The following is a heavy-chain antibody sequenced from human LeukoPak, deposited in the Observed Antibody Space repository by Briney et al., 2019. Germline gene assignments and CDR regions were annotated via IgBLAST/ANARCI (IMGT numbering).Heavy chain of an antibody. CDR3: ARFGSSTSIREYYFDY. D-gene: IGHD2-2*01. J-gene: IGHJ4*02. V-gene: IGHV4-34*01. Sequence: NPSETLSLTCTVSGGSISSYYWSWIRQPPGKGLEWIGEINHSGSTNYNPSLKSRVTISVDTSKNQFSLKLSSVTAADTAVYYCARFGSSTSIREYYFDYWGQGTLVTVSS. CDR1: GGSISSYY. CDR2: INHSGST.